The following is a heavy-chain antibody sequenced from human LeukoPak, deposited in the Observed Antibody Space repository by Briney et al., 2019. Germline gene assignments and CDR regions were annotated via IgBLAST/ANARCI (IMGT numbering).Heavy chain of an antibody. D-gene: IGHD4-23*01. J-gene: IGHJ4*02. CDR1: GGSISSYY. Sequence: KPSETLSLTCTVSGGSISSYYWSWIRQPPGKGLEWIGYIYYSGSTNYNPSLKSRVTISVDTSKNQFSLKLSSVTAADTAVYYCASEPTNMGGNSGIDYWGQGTLVTVSS. CDR3: ASEPTNMGGNSGIDY. V-gene: IGHV4-59*08. CDR2: IYYSGST.